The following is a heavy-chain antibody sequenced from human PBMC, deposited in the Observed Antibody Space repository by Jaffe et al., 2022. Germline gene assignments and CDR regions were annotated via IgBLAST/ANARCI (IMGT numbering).Heavy chain of an antibody. J-gene: IGHJ4*02. CDR1: GFTLSNSH. CDR3: AKAGLGGGTFY. D-gene: IGHD1-1*01. V-gene: IGHV3-23*01. CDR2: ISDDGVTT. Sequence: EVQLLESGGGLVQPGGSLRLSCAASGFTLSNSHMRWVRQAPGKGLEWVSAISDDGVTTYYADSVQGRFTISKDNSKNKLYLQMNSLRAEDTAVYYCAKAGLGGGTFYWGQGTLVTVSS.